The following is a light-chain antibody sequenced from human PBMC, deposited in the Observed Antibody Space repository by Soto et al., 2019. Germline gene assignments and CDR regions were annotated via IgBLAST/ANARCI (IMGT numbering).Light chain of an antibody. CDR3: QQYYSTPWT. CDR2: WAS. V-gene: IGKV4-1*01. CDR1: QSVLY. J-gene: IGKJ1*01. Sequence: DIVMTQSPDSLAVSLGERATINCKSSQSVLYLAWYQQKPGQPPKLLIYWASTRESGVPDRFSGSGSGIDFTLTISSLQAEDVAVYYCQQYYSTPWTFGQGTKVDIK.